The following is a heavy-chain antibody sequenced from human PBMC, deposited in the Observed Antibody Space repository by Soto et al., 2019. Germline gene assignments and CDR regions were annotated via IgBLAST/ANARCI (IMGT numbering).Heavy chain of an antibody. V-gene: IGHV1-18*01. CDR3: ARELQQLAGGGSYYYYGMDV. D-gene: IGHD6-13*01. J-gene: IGHJ6*02. CDR1: GYTFTSYG. Sequence: QVQLVQSGAEVKKPGASVKVSCKASGYTFTSYGISWVRQAPGQGLEWMGWISAYNGNTNYAQKLQGRVTMTTDTSKSTAYMELRSLRSDDTAVYYCARELQQLAGGGSYYYYGMDVWGQGTTVTDSS. CDR2: ISAYNGNT.